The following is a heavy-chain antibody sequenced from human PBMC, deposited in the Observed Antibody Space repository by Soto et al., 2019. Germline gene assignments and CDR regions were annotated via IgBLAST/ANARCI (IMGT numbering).Heavy chain of an antibody. V-gene: IGHV1-69*02. CDR2: IIPILDIS. J-gene: IGHJ6*02. CDR3: ARALAAAGLNFYSYYGMAV. D-gene: IGHD6-13*01. Sequence: QVQLVQSGAEVKKPGSSVKVSCKASGGTFSNYIISWVRQAPGQGLEWMGRIIPILDISNYAQKFQGRVTITADKXXLXAXXELSSLRSEDTAVYYCARALAAAGLNFYSYYGMAVWGQGTTVTVSS. CDR1: GGTFSNYI.